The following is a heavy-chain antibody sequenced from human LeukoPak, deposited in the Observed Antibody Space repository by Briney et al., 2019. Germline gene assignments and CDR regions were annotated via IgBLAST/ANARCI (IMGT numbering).Heavy chain of an antibody. V-gene: IGHV3-66*01. Sequence: GSLRLSCAVSGFTVSVNYMSWVRQAPGKGLEWVSVIYSGGSTYYADSVEGRFTISRDNSKNTLYLQMNSLRAEDTAVYYCAREEGPLDYWGQGTLVTVSS. D-gene: IGHD1-14*01. CDR2: IYSGGST. J-gene: IGHJ4*02. CDR3: AREEGPLDY. CDR1: GFTVSVNY.